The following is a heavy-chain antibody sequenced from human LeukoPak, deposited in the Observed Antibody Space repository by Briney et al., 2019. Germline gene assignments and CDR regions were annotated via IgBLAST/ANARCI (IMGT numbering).Heavy chain of an antibody. CDR3: ASGSLWSGILEY. CDR1: GGTFSSYA. CDR2: IIPIFGTA. D-gene: IGHD3-3*01. Sequence: ASVKVSCKASGGTFSSYAISWVRQAPGQGLEWMVRIIPIFGTANYAQKFQGRVTITTDESTSTAYMELSSLRSEDTAVYYCASGSLWSGILEYWGQGSLVIVSS. V-gene: IGHV1-69*05. J-gene: IGHJ4*02.